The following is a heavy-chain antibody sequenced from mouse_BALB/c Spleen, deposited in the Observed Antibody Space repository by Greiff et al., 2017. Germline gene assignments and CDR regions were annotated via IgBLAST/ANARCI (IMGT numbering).Heavy chain of an antibody. V-gene: IGHV1-4*02. D-gene: IGHD1-1*01. Sequence: VQLQQSAAELARPGASVKMSCKASGYTFTSYTMHWVKQRPGQGLEWIGYINPSSGYTEYNQKFKDKTTLTADKSSSTAYMQLSSLTSEDSAVYYCARRITTVVAPFDYWGQGTTLTVAS. CDR3: ARRITTVVAPFDY. CDR1: GYTFTSYT. J-gene: IGHJ2*01. CDR2: INPSSGYT.